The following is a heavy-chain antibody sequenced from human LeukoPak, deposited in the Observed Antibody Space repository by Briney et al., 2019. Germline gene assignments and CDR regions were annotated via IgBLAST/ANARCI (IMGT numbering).Heavy chain of an antibody. J-gene: IGHJ6*03. Sequence: SETLSLTCAVYGGSFSGYYWSWIRQPPGKGLEWIGEINHSGSTNYNSSLKSRVTISVDTSKNQFSLKLSSVTAADTAVYYCARGRRGLLWFGGNYYYYYMGVWGKGTTVTVSS. CDR1: GGSFSGYY. CDR2: INHSGST. CDR3: ARGRRGLLWFGGNYYYYYMGV. V-gene: IGHV4-34*01. D-gene: IGHD3-10*01.